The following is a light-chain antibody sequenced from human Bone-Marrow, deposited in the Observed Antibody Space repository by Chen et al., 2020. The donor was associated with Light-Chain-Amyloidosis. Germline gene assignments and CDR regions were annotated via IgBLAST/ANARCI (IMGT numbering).Light chain of an antibody. Sequence: SYVLTQPSSVSVAPGQTATIACGGNNIGSTSVHWYQQTPGQAPLLVVYDDSDRPSGIPERLSGANSGNTATLTISRVGAGDEADYYCQVWDRSSDRPVFGGGTNLTVL. J-gene: IGLJ3*02. CDR2: DDS. V-gene: IGLV3-21*02. CDR1: NIGSTS. CDR3: QVWDRSSDRPV.